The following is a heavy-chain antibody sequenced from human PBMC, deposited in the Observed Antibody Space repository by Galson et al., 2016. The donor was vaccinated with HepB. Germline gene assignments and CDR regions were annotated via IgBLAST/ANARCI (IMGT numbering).Heavy chain of an antibody. D-gene: IGHD5-12*01. CDR3: ARVYGGYHDY. V-gene: IGHV3-23*01. CDR1: GFTFGDYA. J-gene: IGHJ4*02. CDR2: ITGSGGVT. Sequence: SLRLSCAASGFTFGDYAMTWVRQSPGKGLEWVSAITGSGGVTYYADSVRGRFTISRDNPKNMVYLQMKSLRAEDTAVYYCARVYGGYHDYWGQGTLVTVSS.